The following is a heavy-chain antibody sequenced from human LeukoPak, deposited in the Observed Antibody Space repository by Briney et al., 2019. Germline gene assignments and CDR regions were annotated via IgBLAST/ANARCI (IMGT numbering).Heavy chain of an antibody. CDR3: AGRNPVPLN. V-gene: IGHV4-59*01. CDR2: IYDSGST. D-gene: IGHD6-6*01. CDR1: GGSISSYH. Sequence: PSETLSLTCTVSGGSISSYHWSWFRQAPGKGLEWIGYIYDSGSTNFNPSLKSRVTISVDTSKNQFSLKLSSVTAADTAVYYCAGRNPVPLNWGQGTLVTVSS. J-gene: IGHJ4*02.